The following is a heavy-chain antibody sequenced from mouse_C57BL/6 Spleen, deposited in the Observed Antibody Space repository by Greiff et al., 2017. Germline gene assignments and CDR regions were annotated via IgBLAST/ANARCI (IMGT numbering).Heavy chain of an antibody. CDR3: ARRHYDYDVGAMDY. V-gene: IGHV1-58*01. CDR2: IYIGNGYT. J-gene: IGHJ4*01. Sequence: EVHVKQSGAELVRPGSSVKMSCKTSGYTFTSYGINWVKQRPGQGLEWIGYIYIGNGYTEYNEKFKGKATLTSDTSSSTAYMQLSSLTSEDSAIYFCARRHYDYDVGAMDYWGQGTSVTVSS. D-gene: IGHD2-4*01. CDR1: GYTFTSYG.